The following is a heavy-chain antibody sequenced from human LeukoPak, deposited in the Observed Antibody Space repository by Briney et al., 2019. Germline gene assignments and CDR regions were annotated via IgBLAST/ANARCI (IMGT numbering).Heavy chain of an antibody. D-gene: IGHD3-22*01. Sequence: GSVKVSCKASGYTFTGYYMHWVRQAPGQGLEWMGWINPNSGGTNYAQKFQGWVTMTRDTSISTAYMELSRLRSDDTAVYYCAFTYYYDSSGYGPRDAFDIWGQGTMVTVSS. V-gene: IGHV1-2*04. CDR1: GYTFTGYY. CDR3: AFTYYYDSSGYGPRDAFDI. CDR2: INPNSGGT. J-gene: IGHJ3*02.